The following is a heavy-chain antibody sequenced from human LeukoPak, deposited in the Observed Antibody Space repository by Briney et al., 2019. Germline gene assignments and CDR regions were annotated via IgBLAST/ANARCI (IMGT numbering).Heavy chain of an antibody. D-gene: IGHD3-9*01. J-gene: IGHJ4*02. CDR1: GGSVTTGRYY. CDR2: ISYRGTT. V-gene: IGHV4-61*01. CDR3: VREHDWGDFDY. Sequence: SETLSPTCTVSGGSVTTGRYYWSWIRQSPGEGLEWIGYISYRGTTNYNPSLKSRITISVDTSKNQFSLKVISVTAADTAVYYCVREHDWGDFDYWGQGTIVTVSS.